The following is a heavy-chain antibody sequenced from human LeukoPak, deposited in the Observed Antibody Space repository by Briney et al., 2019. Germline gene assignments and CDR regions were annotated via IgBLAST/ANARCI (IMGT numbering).Heavy chain of an antibody. CDR3: ARDRYCSGGSCYSDYYGMDV. CDR2: ISAYNGNT. CDR1: GYTFSNYG. Sequence: ASVKVSCKSSGYTFSNYGLSWVRQAPGQGLEWMGWISAYNGNTNYAQKLQGRVTMTTDTSTSTAYMELRSLRSDDTAVYYCARDRYCSGGSCYSDYYGMDVWGQGTTVTVSS. V-gene: IGHV1-18*01. J-gene: IGHJ6*02. D-gene: IGHD2-15*01.